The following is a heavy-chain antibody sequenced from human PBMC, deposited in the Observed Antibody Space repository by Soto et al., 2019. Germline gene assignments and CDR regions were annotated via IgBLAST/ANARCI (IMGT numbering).Heavy chain of an antibody. V-gene: IGHV1-69*13. Sequence: ASVKVSCKASGGTFSSYAISWVRQAPGQGLEWMGGIIPIFGTANYAQKFQGRVTITADESTSTAYMELSSLRSEDTAVYYCARDLTTVVQSTYYYYGMDVWGQGTTVTVSS. J-gene: IGHJ6*02. D-gene: IGHD4-17*01. CDR1: GGTFSSYA. CDR2: IIPIFGTA. CDR3: ARDLTTVVQSTYYYYGMDV.